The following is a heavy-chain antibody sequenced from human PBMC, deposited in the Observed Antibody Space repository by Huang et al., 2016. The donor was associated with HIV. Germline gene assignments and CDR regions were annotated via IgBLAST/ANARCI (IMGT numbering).Heavy chain of an antibody. CDR3: ARSANKWFFDY. Sequence: QVQLVESGGGVVQPGGSLRLSCAASGFTFRNYDIHWVRQAPGKGLEWVAFIRYEGSLTYYGDSVKGRFTISRDNFKSTLWLQLNSLTAEDTAVYYCARSANKWFFDYWGQGTLVTVSS. D-gene: IGHD3-22*01. CDR1: GFTFRNYD. V-gene: IGHV3-30*02. CDR2: IRYEGSLT. J-gene: IGHJ4*02.